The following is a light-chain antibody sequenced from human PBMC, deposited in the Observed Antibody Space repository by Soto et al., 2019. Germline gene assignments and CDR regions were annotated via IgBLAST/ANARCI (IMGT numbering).Light chain of an antibody. J-gene: IGKJ2*01. Sequence: DIVMTQSPDSLAVSLGERATINFKSSQSILYSSSNKNYLAWYQQKPGQPPKLLISWASTRESGVPDRFSGSGSGTDFTLTISSLQAEDVAVYYCQQHYNTPYTFGQGTKLEIK. CDR3: QQHYNTPYT. CDR1: QSILYSSSNKNY. V-gene: IGKV4-1*01. CDR2: WAS.